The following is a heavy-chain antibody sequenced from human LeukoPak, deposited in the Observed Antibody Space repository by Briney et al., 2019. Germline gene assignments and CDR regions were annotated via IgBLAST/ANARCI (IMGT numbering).Heavy chain of an antibody. CDR1: GFTFSSYE. D-gene: IGHD5-18*01. V-gene: IGHV3-48*03. CDR3: ARADWDTAMIDY. CDR2: ISSSGSTM. Sequence: PGGSLRLSCAASGFTFSSYEMNWVRQAPGKGLEWVSYISSSGSTMYYTDSVKGRFTISRDNAKDSLYLQMNSLRAEDTAVYYCARADWDTAMIDYWGQGTLVTVSS. J-gene: IGHJ4*02.